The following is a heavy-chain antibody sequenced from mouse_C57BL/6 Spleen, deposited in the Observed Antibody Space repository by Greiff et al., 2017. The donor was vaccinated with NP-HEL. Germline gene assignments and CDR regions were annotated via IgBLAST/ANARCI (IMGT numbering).Heavy chain of an antibody. J-gene: IGHJ4*01. CDR1: GYTFTSYG. D-gene: IGHD3-2*02. Sequence: VQLQQSGAELARPGASVKLSCKASGYTFTSYGISWVKQSTGQGLEWIGEIYPRSGNTYYNEKFKGKATLTADKSSSTAYMELRSLTSEDSAVYFCAREETAQAYYYAMDYWGQGTSVTVSS. CDR2: IYPRSGNT. V-gene: IGHV1-81*01. CDR3: AREETAQAYYYAMDY.